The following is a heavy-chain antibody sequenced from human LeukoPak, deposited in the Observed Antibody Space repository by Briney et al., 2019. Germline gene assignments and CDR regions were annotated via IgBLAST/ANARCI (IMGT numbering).Heavy chain of an antibody. V-gene: IGHV1-18*01. D-gene: IGHD3-10*01. Sequence: GASVNVSCKASGYTFTSYGISWVRQAPGQGLEWMGWISAYNGNTNYAQKLQGRVTMTTDTSTSTAYMELRSLRSDDTAVYYCARVQALELLWFGELPSDNWFDPWGQGTLVTVSS. CDR3: ARVQALELLWFGELPSDNWFDP. J-gene: IGHJ5*02. CDR1: GYTFTSYG. CDR2: ISAYNGNT.